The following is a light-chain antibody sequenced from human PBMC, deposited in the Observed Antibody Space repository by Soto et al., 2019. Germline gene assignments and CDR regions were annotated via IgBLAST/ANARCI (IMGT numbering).Light chain of an antibody. CDR3: CSHAGGDTYV. Sequence: QSALTQPASVSGSPGQSITISCTGTSSDVGSDNVVSWYQHYPGKAPQLMIYEAFKRPSEVFSRFSGSRSGNTASLTISGLQAEDEADYYCCSHAGGDTYVFGTGTKLTVL. J-gene: IGLJ1*01. CDR2: EAF. CDR1: SSDVGSDNV. V-gene: IGLV2-23*01.